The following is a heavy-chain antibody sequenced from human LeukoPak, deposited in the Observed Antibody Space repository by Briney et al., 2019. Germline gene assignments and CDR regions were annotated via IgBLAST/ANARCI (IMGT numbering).Heavy chain of an antibody. D-gene: IGHD2-2*01. J-gene: IGHJ4*02. Sequence: GGPLRLSCAASGFTFSSYAMIWVRQAPGKGLEGVSAISGSGGSTYYADSVKGRFTISRDNSKNTLSLQMNSLRAEDTAVYYCAKLGLDCSSTSCFPEDYWGQGTLVTVSS. V-gene: IGHV3-23*01. CDR1: GFTFSSYA. CDR2: ISGSGGST. CDR3: AKLGLDCSSTSCFPEDY.